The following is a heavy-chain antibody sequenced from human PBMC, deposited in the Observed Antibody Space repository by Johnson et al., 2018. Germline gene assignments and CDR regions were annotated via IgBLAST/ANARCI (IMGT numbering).Heavy chain of an antibody. Sequence: QVQLVQSGGGVVQPGRSXRLSCAASGFTFSPYGMHWVRQAPGKGLEWVAVISYDGSNKYYADSVKGRFTISRDNSKNTLYLQLSSLRAEDTAVYYCARDGWTAATRTHFDSWGQGTLVTVSS. V-gene: IGHV3-30*03. D-gene: IGHD6-13*01. J-gene: IGHJ4*02. CDR1: GFTFSPYG. CDR3: ARDGWTAATRTHFDS. CDR2: ISYDGSNK.